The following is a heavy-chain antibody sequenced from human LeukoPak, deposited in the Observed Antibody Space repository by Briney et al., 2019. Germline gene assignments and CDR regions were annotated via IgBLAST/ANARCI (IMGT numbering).Heavy chain of an antibody. D-gene: IGHD6-13*01. CDR1: GFTFSSYE. CDR2: ITSSGSTT. V-gene: IGHV3-48*03. Sequence: TGGSLRLSCAASGFTFSSYEMNWVRQAPGKGLEWVSYITSSGSTTSYADSVKGRFTISRDNAKNSLYLQMNSLRAEDTAFYYCARTPRTAAAGIDYWGQGTLVTVSS. J-gene: IGHJ4*02. CDR3: ARTPRTAAAGIDY.